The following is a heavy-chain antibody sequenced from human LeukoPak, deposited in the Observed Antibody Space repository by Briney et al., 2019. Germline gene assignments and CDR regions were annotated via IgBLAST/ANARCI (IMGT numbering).Heavy chain of an antibody. D-gene: IGHD3-3*01. CDR2: TSGSGGST. J-gene: IGHJ4*02. V-gene: IGHV3-23*01. CDR1: GFTFSSYA. Sequence: PGGSLRLSCAASGFTFSSYAMSWVRQAPGKGLEWVSATSGSGGSTYYADSVKGRFTISRDNSKNTLYLQMNSLRAEDTAVYYCAKDGGDYDFWSGYYGGDYWGQGTLVTVSS. CDR3: AKDGGDYDFWSGYYGGDY.